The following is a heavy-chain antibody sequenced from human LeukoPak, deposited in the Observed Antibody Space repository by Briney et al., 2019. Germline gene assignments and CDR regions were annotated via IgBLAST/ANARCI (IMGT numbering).Heavy chain of an antibody. CDR3: AREGGSDVRIDY. J-gene: IGHJ4*02. Sequence: GGSLRLSCAASGFTFSSYSMSWVRQAPGKGLEWVSSISSSSSYIYYADSVKGRFTISRDNAKNSLYLQMNSLRAEDTAVYYCAREGGSDVRIDYWGQGTLVTVSS. V-gene: IGHV3-21*01. CDR1: GFTFSSYS. CDR2: ISSSSSYI. D-gene: IGHD1-26*01.